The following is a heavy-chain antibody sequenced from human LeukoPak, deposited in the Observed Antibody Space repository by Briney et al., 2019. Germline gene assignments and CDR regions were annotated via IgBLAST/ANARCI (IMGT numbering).Heavy chain of an antibody. CDR3: ARAHQLRYGPPFN. V-gene: IGHV1-46*01. CDR2: INPSGGST. Sequence: APQKVSCKASVYTFSRYYMHWVRQTPVQRLEWMGIINPSGGSTSYAQKFQGRVTMTRDTSTSTVYMELSSLRSEDTAVYYCARAHQLRYGPPFNWGQGTLVTVSS. J-gene: IGHJ4*02. D-gene: IGHD2-2*02. CDR1: VYTFSRYY.